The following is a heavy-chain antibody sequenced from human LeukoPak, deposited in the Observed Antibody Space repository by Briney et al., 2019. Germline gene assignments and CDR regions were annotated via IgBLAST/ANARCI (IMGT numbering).Heavy chain of an antibody. J-gene: IGHJ4*02. CDR1: GGSISSSSYY. D-gene: IGHD3-10*01. CDR3: LNTYHKGSGSYWGYIVN. CDR2: IYYSGST. Sequence: SETLSLTCTVSGGSISSSSYYWGWIRQPPGTGLEWIGSIYYSGSTYYNPSLKSRVTISVDTSKNQFSLKLSSVIAADTAVYYCLNTYHKGSGSYWGYIVNWGQGTLVTVSS. V-gene: IGHV4-39*01.